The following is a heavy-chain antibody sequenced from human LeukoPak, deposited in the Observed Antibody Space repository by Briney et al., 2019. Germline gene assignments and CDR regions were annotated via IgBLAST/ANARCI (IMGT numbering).Heavy chain of an antibody. D-gene: IGHD4-17*01. CDR1: GFTFSSYS. CDR2: ISSSSSYI. Sequence: GGSLRLSCAASGFTFSSYSMNWVRQAPGKGLEWVSSISSSSSYINYADSVRGRFTISRDNAKNSLYLQMNSLRAEDTAVYYCAKAHHGDYFFYFDYWGQGTLVTVSS. V-gene: IGHV3-21*01. CDR3: AKAHHGDYFFYFDY. J-gene: IGHJ4*02.